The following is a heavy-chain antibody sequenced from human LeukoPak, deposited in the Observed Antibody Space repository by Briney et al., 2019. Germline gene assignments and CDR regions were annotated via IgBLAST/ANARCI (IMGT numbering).Heavy chain of an antibody. CDR3: ASERSRSSRLDF. CDR1: GFTFSSYW. D-gene: IGHD6-13*01. J-gene: IGHJ4*02. V-gene: IGHV4-39*01. CDR2: IYYSGST. Sequence: PGGSLRLSCAASGFTFSSYWMSWIRQPPGKGLEWIGSIYYSGSTYYNPSLKSRVTISVDTSKNQFSLKLSSVTAADTAVYYCASERSRSSRLDFWGQGTLVTVSS.